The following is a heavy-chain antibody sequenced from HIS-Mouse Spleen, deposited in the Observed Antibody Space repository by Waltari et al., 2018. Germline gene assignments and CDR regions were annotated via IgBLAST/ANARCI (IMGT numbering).Heavy chain of an antibody. V-gene: IGHV4-38-2*02. Sequence: QVQLQESGPGLVKPSETLSLTCTVSGYSISSGYYWGWIRQPPWKGLEWIGSIYHSGSTYYNPSLKSRVTISVDTSKNQFSLKLSSVTAADTAVYYCARVKTWGQGTLVTVSS. CDR1: GYSISSGYY. J-gene: IGHJ5*02. CDR2: IYHSGST. CDR3: ARVKT.